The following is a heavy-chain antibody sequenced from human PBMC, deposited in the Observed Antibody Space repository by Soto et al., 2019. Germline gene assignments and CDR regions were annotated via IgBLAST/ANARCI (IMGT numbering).Heavy chain of an antibody. CDR1: GGSISSGGYY. CDR3: ARGRVVIAALVSYYYCGMDV. J-gene: IGHJ6*02. Sequence: QVQLQESGPGLVKPSQTLSLTCTVSGGSISSGGYYWSWIRQHPGKGLEWIGYINYSGSTYYNPSLKSRVTISVDTSKNQFSLKLSSVTAADTAVYYCARGRVVIAALVSYYYCGMDVWGQGTTVTVSS. V-gene: IGHV4-31*03. CDR2: INYSGST. D-gene: IGHD2-15*01.